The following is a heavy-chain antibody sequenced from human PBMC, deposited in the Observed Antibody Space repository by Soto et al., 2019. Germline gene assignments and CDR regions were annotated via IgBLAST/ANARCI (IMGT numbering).Heavy chain of an antibody. J-gene: IGHJ5*02. CDR3: ATLKTYPIFGPYNWFDP. V-gene: IGHV4-4*02. Sequence: QVQLQESGPGLVKPSATLSLTCAVSGVSISSNNWWSWVRQPPGKGLEWIGEIYHSVSTNYNPSLKSRVTISVDKSKNQFSMKLSSMTAADTAVYYCATLKTYPIFGPYNWFDPWGQGTLVTVSS. CDR1: GVSISSNNW. D-gene: IGHD3-3*01. CDR2: IYHSVST.